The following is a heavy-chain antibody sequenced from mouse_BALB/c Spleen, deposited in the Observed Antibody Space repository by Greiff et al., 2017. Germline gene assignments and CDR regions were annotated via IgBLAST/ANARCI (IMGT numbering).Heavy chain of an antibody. CDR1: GYSFTSYW. CDR2: IYPGNSDT. D-gene: IGHD1-1*01. J-gene: IGHJ4*01. CDR3: TPSYYYGSSYGAMDY. Sequence: VHVKQSGTVLARPGASVKMSCKASGYSFTSYWMHWVKQRPGQGLEWIGAIYPGNSDTSYNQKFKGKAKLTAVTSASTAYMELSSLTNEDSAVYYCTPSYYYGSSYGAMDYWGQGTSVTVSS. V-gene: IGHV1-5*01.